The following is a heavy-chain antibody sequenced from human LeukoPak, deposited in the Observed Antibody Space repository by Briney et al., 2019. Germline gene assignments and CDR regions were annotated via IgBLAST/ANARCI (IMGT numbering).Heavy chain of an antibody. CDR3: TTDQRGIAARIFYYYMDV. J-gene: IGHJ6*03. CDR2: INTKTDGGAA. D-gene: IGHD6-6*01. Sequence: PGGSLRLSCAASGFTFSNAWMSWVRQAPEKGLEWVGHINTKTDGGAADYAAPVRGRFTISRDDSKNTPHLQMNSLKTEDTGVYYCTTDQRGIAARIFYYYMDVWGKGTTVTVSS. CDR1: GFTFSNAW. V-gene: IGHV3-15*01.